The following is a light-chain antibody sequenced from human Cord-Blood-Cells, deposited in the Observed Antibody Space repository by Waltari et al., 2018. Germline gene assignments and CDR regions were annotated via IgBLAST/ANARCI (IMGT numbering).Light chain of an antibody. Sequence: QSALTQPASVSGSPGQSITISCTGTSSDVGGYNYFSWYQQHPGKAPKLMIYDVSNRPSGVSKRVSGSKSGNTASLTISGLQAEYEADYYCSSYTSSSTVFGGGTKLTVL. CDR2: DVS. CDR1: SSDVGGYNY. CDR3: SSYTSSSTV. V-gene: IGLV2-14*01. J-gene: IGLJ2*01.